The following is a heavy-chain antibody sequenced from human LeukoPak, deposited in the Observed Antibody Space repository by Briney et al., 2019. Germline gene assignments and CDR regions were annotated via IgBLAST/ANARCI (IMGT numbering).Heavy chain of an antibody. D-gene: IGHD3-3*01. CDR2: MNPNSGNT. J-gene: IGHJ6*03. V-gene: IGHV1-8*03. Sequence: ASVKVSCKASGYTFTSYDINGVRQATGQGLEWMGWMNPNSGNTGYAQKFQGRVTITRNTSISTAYMELSSLRSEDTAVYYCARGHAILVYYYYMDVWGKGTTVTVSS. CDR3: ARGHAILVYYYYMDV. CDR1: GYTFTSYD.